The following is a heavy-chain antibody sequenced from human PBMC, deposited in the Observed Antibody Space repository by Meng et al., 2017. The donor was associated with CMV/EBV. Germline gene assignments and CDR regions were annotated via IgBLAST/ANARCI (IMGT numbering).Heavy chain of an antibody. Sequence: SETLSLTCTVSGGSISSSSYYWGWIRQPPGKGREWIGSIYYSGSTYYNPSLKSRVTISVDTSKNQFSLKLSSVTAADTAVYYCARDGSYNWNYIYYYYGMDVWGQGTTVTVSS. CDR2: IYYSGST. J-gene: IGHJ6*02. CDR3: ARDGSYNWNYIYYYYGMDV. CDR1: GGSISSSSYY. V-gene: IGHV4-39*07. D-gene: IGHD1-7*01.